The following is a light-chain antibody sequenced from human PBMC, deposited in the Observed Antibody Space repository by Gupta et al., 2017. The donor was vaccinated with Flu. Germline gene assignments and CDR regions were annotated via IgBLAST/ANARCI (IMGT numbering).Light chain of an antibody. CDR1: QTVGSSY. Sequence: ENVLTQSPGTLSLSPGERATLSCRASQTVGSSYLAWYQQKPGQAPRLLIYGTSGRATGIPDRFSGSGSVTDFTLTISRLEPEDFAVYYCHQYSGSPQTFGPGTRVDIK. CDR3: HQYSGSPQT. CDR2: GTS. V-gene: IGKV3-20*01. J-gene: IGKJ3*01.